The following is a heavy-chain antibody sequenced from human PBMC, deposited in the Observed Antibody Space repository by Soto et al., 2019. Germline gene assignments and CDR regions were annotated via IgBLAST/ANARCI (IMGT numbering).Heavy chain of an antibody. Sequence: QVQLVESGGGVVQPGRSLRLSCAASGFTFSDYAMHWVRQAPGKGLEWVAVIWYDGRDKYYADSLKGRFTMSRDNSKNTTYRVRNSLRAEDTAVYYCAREKKGRGYSFGLDVWGQGTSVTVSS. J-gene: IGHJ6*02. D-gene: IGHD5-12*01. CDR2: IWYDGRDK. V-gene: IGHV3-33*01. CDR3: AREKKGRGYSFGLDV. CDR1: GFTFSDYA.